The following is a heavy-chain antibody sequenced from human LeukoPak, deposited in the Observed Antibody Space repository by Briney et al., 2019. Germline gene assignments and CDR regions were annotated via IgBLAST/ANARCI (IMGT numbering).Heavy chain of an antibody. J-gene: IGHJ6*02. CDR2: VGNSGDRT. V-gene: IGHV3-23*01. CDR3: AKGGV. Sequence: GGSLRLSCAASGFTFSSYAMSWVRQAPGKGPEWVSGVGNSGDRTFYADSVKGRFTISRDNSKNTLYLQMNSLRVEDTALYYCAKGGVWGQGIAVTVSS. CDR1: GFTFSSYA.